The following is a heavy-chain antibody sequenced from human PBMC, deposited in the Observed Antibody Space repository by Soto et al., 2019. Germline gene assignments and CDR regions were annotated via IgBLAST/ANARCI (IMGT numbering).Heavy chain of an antibody. V-gene: IGHV4-59*08. J-gene: IGHJ4*02. CDR1: GGSISSYY. D-gene: IGHD2-15*01. CDR3: ARLMVGPSTPFDY. CDR2: IYYSGST. Sequence: SETLSLTCTVSGGSISSYYWSWIRQPPGKGLEWIGYIYYSGSTNYNPSLKSRVTISVDTSKNQFSLKLSSVTAADTAVYYCARLMVGPSTPFDYWGQGTLVTVSS.